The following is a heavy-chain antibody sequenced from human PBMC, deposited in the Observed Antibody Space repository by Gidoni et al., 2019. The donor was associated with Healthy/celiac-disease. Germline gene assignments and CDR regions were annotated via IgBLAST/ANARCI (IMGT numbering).Heavy chain of an antibody. CDR3: ARRSYYDFWSGYSPQDYYYYGMDV. CDR2: INPRGCNT. Sequence: QVQLVQSGAEVKKPGASVKVSCKASGYTFTSYSMHGVRQAPGKGREWMGIINPRGCNTSYAQKFQGRVTMTRDTSTSTVYMELSSLRSEDTAVYYCARRSYYDFWSGYSPQDYYYYGMDVWGQGTTVTVSS. V-gene: IGHV1-46*03. CDR1: GYTFTSYS. D-gene: IGHD3-3*01. J-gene: IGHJ6*02.